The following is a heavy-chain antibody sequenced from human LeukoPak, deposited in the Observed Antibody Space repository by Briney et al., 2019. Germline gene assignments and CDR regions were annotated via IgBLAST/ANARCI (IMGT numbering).Heavy chain of an antibody. Sequence: ASVKVSCKASGYTFTDYYIHWVRQAPGQGLEWMGWINPKSDGSDYAQKFQGRVTMTGDTSTDASIGTVYMELSGLTSDDTAVYYCARVATFAGSSGSYFTFWGQGTLVTVSS. J-gene: IGHJ4*02. CDR1: GYTFTDYY. CDR3: ARVATFAGSSGSYFTF. CDR2: INPKSDGS. V-gene: IGHV1-2*02. D-gene: IGHD1-26*01.